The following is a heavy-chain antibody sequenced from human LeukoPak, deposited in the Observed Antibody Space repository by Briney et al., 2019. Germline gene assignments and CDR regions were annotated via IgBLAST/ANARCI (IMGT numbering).Heavy chain of an antibody. CDR3: ARRDYAACFDP. CDR2: VYYSGSI. Sequence: PSETLSLTCSASGDSITSGAYYWAWLRQPPGKGLEWIGSVYYSGSIKYNPSLKGRVSISRDMSKNQFSLNLNSVNATDTAVYYCARRDYAACFDPWGQGTLVTVSS. D-gene: IGHD4/OR15-4a*01. V-gene: IGHV4-39*07. CDR1: GDSITSGAYY. J-gene: IGHJ5*02.